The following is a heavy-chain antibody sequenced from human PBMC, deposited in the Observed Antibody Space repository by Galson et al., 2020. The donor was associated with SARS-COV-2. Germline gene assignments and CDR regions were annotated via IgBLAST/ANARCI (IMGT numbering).Heavy chain of an antibody. Sequence: TGGSLRLSCAASGFTFSSYAMHWVRQAPGKGLEWVALISYDGSNKYYADSVKGRFTISRDNSKNTLYLQMNSLRAEDTAVYYCASGPSWLDYWGQGTLVTGSS. CDR3: ASGPSWLDY. V-gene: IGHV3-30-3*01. J-gene: IGHJ4*02. CDR2: ISYDGSNK. D-gene: IGHD6-13*01. CDR1: GFTFSSYA.